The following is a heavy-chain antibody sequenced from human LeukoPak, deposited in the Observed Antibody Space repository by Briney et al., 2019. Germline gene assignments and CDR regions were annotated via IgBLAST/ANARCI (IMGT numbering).Heavy chain of an antibody. V-gene: IGHV3-23*01. CDR2: LSISGGRA. CDR1: GFTFSSYA. J-gene: IGHJ5*01. D-gene: IGHD6-13*01. CDR3: AKILTAAGTDS. Sequence: PGGSLRLSCAASGFTFSSYAMTWVRQAPGKGLEWFSSLSISGGRAYYADSVRGRFTISRDNSKNTVYLQMNSLRGEDTAVYYCAKILTAAGTDSWGQGTLVTVSS.